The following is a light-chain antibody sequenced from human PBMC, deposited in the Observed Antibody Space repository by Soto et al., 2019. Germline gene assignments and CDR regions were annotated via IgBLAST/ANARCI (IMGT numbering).Light chain of an antibody. CDR3: MQGLEGPT. CDR2: LGS. CDR1: QSLFHSVGHNY. Sequence: DIVMTQSPLSLPVTPGEPASISCRSSQSLFHSVGHNYLDWYVQKPGQSPQLPIYLGSNRASGVPDRFSGSGSGRDFTLNISRVEADDVGVYYCMQGLEGPTFGQGTKVEIK. J-gene: IGKJ1*01. V-gene: IGKV2-28*01.